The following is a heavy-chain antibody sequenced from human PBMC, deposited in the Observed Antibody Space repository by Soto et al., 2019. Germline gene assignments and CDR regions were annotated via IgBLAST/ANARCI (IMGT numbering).Heavy chain of an antibody. Sequence: QVQLVQSGGEVKKPGASVKVSCKASGYTFTNYGISWVRQAPGQGLEWMRRINVYNGNTKYAQKVQGRVTMTTDTSTSTDYMELSSLRSDVTAVYYCARGVGSGSYYNKYNWFDPWGQGALVTVSS. CDR3: ARGVGSGSYYNKYNWFDP. D-gene: IGHD3-10*01. CDR2: INVYNGNT. CDR1: GYTFTNYG. J-gene: IGHJ5*02. V-gene: IGHV1-18*01.